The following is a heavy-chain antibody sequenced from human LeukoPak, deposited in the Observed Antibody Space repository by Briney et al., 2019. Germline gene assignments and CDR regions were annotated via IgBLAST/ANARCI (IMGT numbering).Heavy chain of an antibody. CDR3: ASANWNYEDFDY. CDR2: ISSSSSYI. Sequence: GGSLRLSCAASGFTFSSYIMNWVRQAPGKGLEWVSSISSSSSYIYYADSVKGRFTISRDNAKNSLYLQMNSLRAEDTAVYYCASANWNYEDFDYWGQGTLVTVSS. CDR1: GFTFSSYI. D-gene: IGHD1-7*01. J-gene: IGHJ4*02. V-gene: IGHV3-21*01.